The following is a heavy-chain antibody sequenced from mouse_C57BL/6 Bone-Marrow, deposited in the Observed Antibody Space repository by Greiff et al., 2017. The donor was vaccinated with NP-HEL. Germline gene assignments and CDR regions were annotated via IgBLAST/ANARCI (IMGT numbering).Heavy chain of an antibody. J-gene: IGHJ2*01. D-gene: IGHD2-5*01. CDR1: GYTFTSYG. CDR2: IYPRSGNT. CDR3: ASAYYSNYRYFDD. V-gene: IGHV1-81*01. Sequence: QVQLQQSGAELARPGASVKLSCKASGYTFTSYGISWVKQRTGQGLEWIGEIYPRSGNTYYNEKFKGKATLTADKSSSTAYMELRSLTSEDSAVYFCASAYYSNYRYFDDWGQGTTLTVSS.